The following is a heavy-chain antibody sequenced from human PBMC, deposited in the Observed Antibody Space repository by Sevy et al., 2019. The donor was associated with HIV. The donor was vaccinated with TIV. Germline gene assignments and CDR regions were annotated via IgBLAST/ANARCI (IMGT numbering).Heavy chain of an antibody. D-gene: IGHD2-8*02. CDR1: GDSTNTYY. CDR2: ILYSGST. CDR3: ARLVPSDNWFDP. J-gene: IGHJ5*02. V-gene: IGHV4-59*01. Sequence: SETLSLTCTVTGDSTNTYYWAWIRQPPGKSLEWVGYILYSGSTEYSPSLKSRVTMALDKSKNEVSLRLSSVTAADTAVYYCARLVPSDNWFDPWGQGRLVTVSS.